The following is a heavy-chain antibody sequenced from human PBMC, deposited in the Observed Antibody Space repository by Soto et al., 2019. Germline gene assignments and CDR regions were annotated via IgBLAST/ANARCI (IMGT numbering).Heavy chain of an antibody. CDR1: GGTFSSYA. J-gene: IGHJ6*02. Sequence: GASVKVSCKASGGTFSSYAISWVRQAPGQGLEWMGGIIPIFGTANYAQKFQGRVTITADESTSTAYMELSSLRFEDTAVYYCARGRWVEQQLANSWRYYYYYGMDVWGQGTTVTVSS. D-gene: IGHD6-13*01. CDR3: ARGRWVEQQLANSWRYYYYYGMDV. CDR2: IIPIFGTA. V-gene: IGHV1-69*13.